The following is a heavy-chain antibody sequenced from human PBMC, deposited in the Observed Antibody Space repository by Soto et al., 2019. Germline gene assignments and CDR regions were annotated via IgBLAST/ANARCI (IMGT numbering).Heavy chain of an antibody. J-gene: IGHJ6*02. Sequence: QVQLQESGPGLVKPSQTLSLTCTVSGGSISSGGYYWSWIRQHPGKGLEWIGYIYYSGSTYYNPSLKSRVTISIDTSKNQSSLKLSSVTAADTAVYYCASPSTVTTRYYYGMDVWGQGTTVTVSS. V-gene: IGHV4-31*03. CDR1: GGSISSGGYY. D-gene: IGHD4-17*01. CDR2: IYYSGST. CDR3: ASPSTVTTRYYYGMDV.